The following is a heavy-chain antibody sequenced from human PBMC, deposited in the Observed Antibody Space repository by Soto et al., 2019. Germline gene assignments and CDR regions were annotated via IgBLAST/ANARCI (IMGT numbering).Heavy chain of an antibody. J-gene: IGHJ6*03. D-gene: IGHD3-10*01. Sequence: QVQLQESGPGLVKPSETLSLTCTVSGGSISSFYWSWIRQSPGKGLEWIGYIYYSGTTHYNPSLGSRVTISVDTSKNQFSLKLSSVTTADTAVYYCARILGGPPYYYYYYMDVWGRGTTVTVSS. CDR2: IYYSGTT. V-gene: IGHV4-59*01. CDR3: ARILGGPPYYYYYYMDV. CDR1: GGSISSFY.